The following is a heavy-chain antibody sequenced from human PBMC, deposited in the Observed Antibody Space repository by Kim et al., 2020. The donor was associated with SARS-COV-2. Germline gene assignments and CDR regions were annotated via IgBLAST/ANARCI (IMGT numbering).Heavy chain of an antibody. J-gene: IGHJ4*02. Sequence: GGSLRLSCAASGFTFSSYWMSWVRQAPGKGLEWVANIKQDGSEKYYVDSVKGRFTISRDNAKNSLYLQMNSLRAEDTAVYYCARTGPYQPAPFDYWGQGTLVTVSS. D-gene: IGHD2-2*01. V-gene: IGHV3-7*03. CDR1: GFTFSSYW. CDR3: ARTGPYQPAPFDY. CDR2: IKQDGSEK.